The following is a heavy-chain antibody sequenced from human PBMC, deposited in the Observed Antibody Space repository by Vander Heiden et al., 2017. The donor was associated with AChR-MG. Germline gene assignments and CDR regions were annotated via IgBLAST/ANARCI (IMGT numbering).Heavy chain of an antibody. Sequence: EVQLLESGGGLVQPGGSLRLSCTASGFTFNKYGINWVRQGPGKGLEWVSLINGDGVIKYYADSVRGRFTISRDNSRNTLYLQMNNLRAEDTATYYCATLGVTTVDQWGQGTLVTVSS. J-gene: IGHJ4*02. D-gene: IGHD3-10*01. CDR1: GFTFNKYG. CDR2: INGDGVIK. CDR3: ATLGVTTVDQ. V-gene: IGHV3-23*01.